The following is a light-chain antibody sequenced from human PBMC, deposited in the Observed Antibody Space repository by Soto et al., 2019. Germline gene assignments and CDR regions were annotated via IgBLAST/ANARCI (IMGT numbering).Light chain of an antibody. Sequence: DIQMSQSPSSLSASVGDRVTITCRAAESISRHLNWYQQKPGRAPDLLIYAASTLQNGVPSRFTGSGSGTEFTLTITGLQLEDFATYYCQQDYSTLATFGQGTRLEIK. CDR3: QQDYSTLAT. CDR1: ESISRH. J-gene: IGKJ5*01. V-gene: IGKV1-39*01. CDR2: AAS.